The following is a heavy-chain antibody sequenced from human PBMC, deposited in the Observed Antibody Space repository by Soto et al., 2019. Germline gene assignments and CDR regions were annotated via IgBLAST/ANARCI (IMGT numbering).Heavy chain of an antibody. V-gene: IGHV3-11*06. D-gene: IGHD2-8*01. CDR3: ARQLRARVIVHEGFDI. CDR2: ISNSGDDT. CDR1: GFSFSDYY. J-gene: IGHJ3*02. Sequence: QVRLVESGGGLVKPGGSVRLSYAASGFSFSDYYMSWIRQAPGKGLEWVSRISNSGDDTDNADSVEGRFTISRDNAENSLYLQMSSLIAEDTAVYYCARQLRARVIVHEGFDIWGQGTMVTVSS.